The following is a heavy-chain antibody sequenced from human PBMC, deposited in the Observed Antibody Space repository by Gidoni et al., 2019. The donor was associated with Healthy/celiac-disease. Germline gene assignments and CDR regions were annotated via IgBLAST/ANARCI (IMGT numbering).Heavy chain of an antibody. Sequence: QVTLKESGLVLVKPTETLPRTCPASGFSLSNARRGGSWIRQPPGKALEWLAHIFSNDEKSYSTSLKSRLTISKDTSKSQVVLTMTNMDPVDTATYYCARMHYDFWSGYPTYWYFDLWGRGTLVTVSS. CDR2: IFSNDEK. CDR1: GFSLSNARRG. D-gene: IGHD3-3*01. V-gene: IGHV2-26*01. J-gene: IGHJ2*01. CDR3: ARMHYDFWSGYPTYWYFDL.